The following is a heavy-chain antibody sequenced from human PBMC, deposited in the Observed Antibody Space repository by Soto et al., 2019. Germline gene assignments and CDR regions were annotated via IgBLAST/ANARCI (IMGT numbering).Heavy chain of an antibody. J-gene: IGHJ5*02. Sequence: ASVKVSCKASGGTFSSYAISWVRQAPGQGLEWMGGIIPIFGTANYAQKFQGRVTITADESTSTAYMELSSLRSEDTAVYYCARAWGYCSGGSCYSEDRWLDPWGQGTLVTVSS. D-gene: IGHD2-15*01. CDR3: ARAWGYCSGGSCYSEDRWLDP. CDR2: IIPIFGTA. V-gene: IGHV1-69*13. CDR1: GGTFSSYA.